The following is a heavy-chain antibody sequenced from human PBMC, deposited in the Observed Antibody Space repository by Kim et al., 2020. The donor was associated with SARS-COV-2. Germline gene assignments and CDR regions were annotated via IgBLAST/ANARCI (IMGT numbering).Heavy chain of an antibody. CDR3: ARRAMTGYYDY. J-gene: IGHJ4*02. Sequence: TYNPSLTSRIAIAVDTSKNQVSLRLVAVTAMDTAVYYCARRAMTGYYDYWGQGALVTVSP. D-gene: IGHD3-9*01. V-gene: IGHV4-59*12.